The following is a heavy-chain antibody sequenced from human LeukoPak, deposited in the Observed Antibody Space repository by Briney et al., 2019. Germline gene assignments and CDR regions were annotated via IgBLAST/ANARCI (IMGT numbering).Heavy chain of an antibody. CDR1: GFTFSSYW. J-gene: IGHJ3*02. CDR3: AKNNYYDSSGYKPNDAFDI. Sequence: GGSLRLSCAASGFTFSSYWMSWVRQAPGKGLEWVANIKQDGSEKYYVDSVKGRFTISRDNSKNTLYLQMNSLRAEDTAVYYCAKNNYYDSSGYKPNDAFDIWGQGTMVTVSS. D-gene: IGHD3-22*01. CDR2: IKQDGSEK. V-gene: IGHV3-7*01.